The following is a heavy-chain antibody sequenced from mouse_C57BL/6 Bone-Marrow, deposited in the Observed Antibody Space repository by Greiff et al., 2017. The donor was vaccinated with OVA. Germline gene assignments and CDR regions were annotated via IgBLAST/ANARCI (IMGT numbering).Heavy chain of an antibody. CDR2: IYPRDGST. D-gene: IGHD1-1*01. V-gene: IGHV1-85*01. J-gene: IGHJ4*01. CDR3: SRKYYDSSYGDAMDY. CDR1: GYTFTSYD. Sequence: VQLQESGPELVKPGASVKLSCKASGYTFTSYDINWVKQRPGQGLEWIGWIYPRDGSTKYNEKFKGKATLTVETSSSTAYMELHSLTSEDSAVYVGSRKYYDSSYGDAMDYWGQGTSVTVSS.